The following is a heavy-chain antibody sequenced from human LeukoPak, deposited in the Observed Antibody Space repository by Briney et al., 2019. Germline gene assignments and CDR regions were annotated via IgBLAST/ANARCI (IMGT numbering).Heavy chain of an antibody. CDR3: ASGPDSSGYSYYYYGMDV. CDR1: GFTVSSNY. CDR2: IYSGGST. J-gene: IGHJ6*02. V-gene: IGHV3-53*04. D-gene: IGHD3-22*01. Sequence: HAGGSLRLSYAASGFTVSSNYMSWVRQAPGKGLEWVSVIYSGGSTYYADSVKGRFTISRHNSKNTLYLQMNSLRAEDTAVYYCASGPDSSGYSYYYYGMDVWGQGTTVTVSS.